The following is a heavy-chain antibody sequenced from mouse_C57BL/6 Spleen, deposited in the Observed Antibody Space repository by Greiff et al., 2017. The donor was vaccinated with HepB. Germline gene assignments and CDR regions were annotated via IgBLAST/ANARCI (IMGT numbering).Heavy chain of an antibody. CDR3: ARDWDGFAY. CDR1: GYTFTSYW. J-gene: IGHJ3*01. D-gene: IGHD4-1*01. Sequence: VQLQQSGAELVRPGSSVKLSCKASGYTFTSYWMHWVKQRPIQGLEWIGHIDPSDSETHYNQKFKDKATLTVDKSSSTAYMQLSSLTSEDSAVYYCARDWDGFAYWGQGTLVTVSA. V-gene: IGHV1-52*01. CDR2: IDPSDSET.